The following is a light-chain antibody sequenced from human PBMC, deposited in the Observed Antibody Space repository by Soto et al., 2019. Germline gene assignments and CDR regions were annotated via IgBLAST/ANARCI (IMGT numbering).Light chain of an antibody. V-gene: IGKV1-5*03. Sequence: DIQMTQSPSTLSGSVGDRVTITCRASQTISSWLAWYQQKPGKAPKLLIYKASTLKSGVPSRFSGSGSGTEFTLTISSLQPDDFATYYCQQYNSYSEFGQGTKVDI. CDR3: QQYNSYSE. CDR2: KAS. J-gene: IGKJ1*01. CDR1: QTISSW.